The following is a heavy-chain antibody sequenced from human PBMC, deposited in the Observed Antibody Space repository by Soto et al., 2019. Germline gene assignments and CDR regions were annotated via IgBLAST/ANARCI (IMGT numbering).Heavy chain of an antibody. J-gene: IGHJ6*03. CDR3: ARESYDFWSGYYEPNLYYYYYMDV. V-gene: IGHV3-53*04. CDR2: IYSGGST. D-gene: IGHD3-3*01. CDR1: GFTVSSNY. Sequence: GGSLRLSCAASGFTVSSNYMSWVRQAPGKGLEWVSVIYSGGSTYYADSVKGRFTISRHNSKNTLYLQMNSLIAEDTAVYYCARESYDFWSGYYEPNLYYYYYMDVWGKGTTVTVSS.